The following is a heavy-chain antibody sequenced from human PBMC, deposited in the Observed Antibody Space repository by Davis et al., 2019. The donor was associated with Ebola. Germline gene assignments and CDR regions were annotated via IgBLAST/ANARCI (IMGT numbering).Heavy chain of an antibody. V-gene: IGHV3-20*04. CDR1: GFTFDDYG. J-gene: IGHJ6*02. CDR3: ARHGDYEVYYYGMDV. D-gene: IGHD4-17*01. CDR2: INWNGGST. Sequence: GESLKISCAASGFTFDDYGMSWVRQAPGKGLEWVSGINWNGGSTGYADSVKGRFTISRDNAKNSLYLQMNSLRAEDTALYYCARHGDYEVYYYGMDVWGQGTTVTVSS.